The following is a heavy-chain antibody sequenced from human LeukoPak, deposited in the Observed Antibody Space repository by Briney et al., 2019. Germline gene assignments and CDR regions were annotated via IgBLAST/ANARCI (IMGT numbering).Heavy chain of an antibody. J-gene: IGHJ4*02. CDR2: INSGSNYI. V-gene: IGHV3-21*01. CDR3: ARGSYGDYEF. D-gene: IGHD4-17*01. Sequence: PGGSLRLSCAASGSPFSSYTMNWVRQGPGKGLEWVSSINSGSNYIYYADSVKGRFTISRDNAKNSLYLQMNSLRAEDTAVYFCARGSYGDYEFWGQGTLVTVSS. CDR1: GSPFSSYT.